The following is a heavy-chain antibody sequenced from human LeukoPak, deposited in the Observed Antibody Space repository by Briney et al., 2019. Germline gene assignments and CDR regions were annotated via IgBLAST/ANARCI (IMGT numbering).Heavy chain of an antibody. J-gene: IGHJ3*02. V-gene: IGHV5-51*01. CDR1: GYSFTSYW. CDR2: IYPGDSDT. Sequence: SGGSLKISCKGSGYSFTSYWIGWVRQMPGKGLEWMGIIYPGDSDTRYSPSFQGQVTISADKSISTAYLQWSSLKASDTAMYYCARRRTVGATIFLDAFDIWGQGTMVTVSS. CDR3: ARRRTVGATIFLDAFDI. D-gene: IGHD1-26*01.